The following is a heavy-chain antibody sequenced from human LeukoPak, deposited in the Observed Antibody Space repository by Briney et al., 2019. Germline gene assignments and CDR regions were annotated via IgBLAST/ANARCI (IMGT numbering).Heavy chain of an antibody. CDR2: IYYSGST. CDR3: ARNYYDTSGYPNYYYYMDV. V-gene: IGHV4-59*08. J-gene: IGHJ6*03. Sequence: PSETLSLTCTVSGGSISSYYWSWIRQPPGKGLEWIGYIYYSGSTNYNPSLKSRVTMSVDTSKNQFSLKLSSVTAADTAVYYCARNYYDTSGYPNYYYYMDVWGKGTTVTVSS. D-gene: IGHD3-22*01. CDR1: GGSISSYY.